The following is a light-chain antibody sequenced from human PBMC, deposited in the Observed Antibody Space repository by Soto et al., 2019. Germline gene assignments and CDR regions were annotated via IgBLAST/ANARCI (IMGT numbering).Light chain of an antibody. CDR2: EVP. J-gene: IGLJ3*02. Sequence: QSALTQPASVSGSAGQSITISCSGTMRDVGAYNLVSWYQQHPGTAPKLIIYEVPNRPSGISSRFSGSRSGSTASLTISGLQSEDEGDYYCIAYTARSTLVFGGGTKLTVL. V-gene: IGLV2-14*01. CDR1: MRDVGAYNL. CDR3: IAYTARSTLV.